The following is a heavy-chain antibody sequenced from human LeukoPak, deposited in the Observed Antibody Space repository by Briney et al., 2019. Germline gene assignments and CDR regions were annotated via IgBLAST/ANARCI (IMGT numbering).Heavy chain of an antibody. CDR3: ARGGAAAGTRYYFDY. CDR1: GGFISTYY. CDR2: IYYSGST. Sequence: KSSETLSLTCTVSGGFISTYYWSWIRQPPGKGLEWIGYIYYSGSTNYNPSLKSRVTISVDTSKNQFSLKLSSVTAADTAVYYCARGGAAAGTRYYFDYWGQGTLVTVSS. D-gene: IGHD6-13*01. J-gene: IGHJ4*02. V-gene: IGHV4-59*01.